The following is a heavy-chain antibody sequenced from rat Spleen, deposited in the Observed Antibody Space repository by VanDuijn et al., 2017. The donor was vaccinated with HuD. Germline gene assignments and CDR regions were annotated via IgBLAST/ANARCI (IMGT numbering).Heavy chain of an antibody. D-gene: IGHD1-9*01. J-gene: IGHJ2*01. V-gene: IGHV5-29*01. CDR2: ISYDGSST. Sequence: EVQLVESGGGLVQPGRSLKLSCAASGFTFSDHAMAWVRQAPTKGLEWVATISYDGSSTYYRDSVKGRFTISRDNAKSTLYLQMDSLRSEDTATYYCARHGTMGITPSCFDYWGQGVMVTVSS. CDR3: ARHGTMGITPSCFDY. CDR1: GFTFSDHA.